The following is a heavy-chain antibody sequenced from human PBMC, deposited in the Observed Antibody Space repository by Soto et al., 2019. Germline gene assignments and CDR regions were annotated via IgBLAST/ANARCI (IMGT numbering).Heavy chain of an antibody. Sequence: EVQLLESGGGLVQPGGSLRLSCAASGFTFSSYAMSWVRQPPGKRLEWGSAISGSGGSTYYADSVKGRFTITRDHSKNTLYLQMNSLRAEDTAVYYCAKDVGIVVVITTFDYWGQGTLVTVSS. D-gene: IGHD3-22*01. CDR3: AKDVGIVVVITTFDY. CDR2: ISGSGGST. J-gene: IGHJ4*02. CDR1: GFTFSSYA. V-gene: IGHV3-23*01.